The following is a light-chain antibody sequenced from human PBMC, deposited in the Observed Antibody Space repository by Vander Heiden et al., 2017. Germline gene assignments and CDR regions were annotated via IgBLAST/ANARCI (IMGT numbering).Light chain of an antibody. CDR1: KSVLYSTNNKNY. V-gene: IGKV4-1*01. Sequence: DIVLTQSPDSLAVSLGDRAPINCKSSKSVLYSTNNKNYSAWYQKKPGQPPKLLIYWASTRESGVPDRFSGSGSGTDFTLTISSLQAEDVAVYYCQQYYSTPLTFGGGTKVEIK. CDR3: QQYYSTPLT. CDR2: WAS. J-gene: IGKJ4*01.